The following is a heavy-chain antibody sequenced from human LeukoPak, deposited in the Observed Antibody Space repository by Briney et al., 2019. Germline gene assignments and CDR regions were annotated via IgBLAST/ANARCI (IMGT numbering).Heavy chain of an antibody. Sequence: GGSLRLSCAASGFTFSSYAMSWVRQAPGKGLEWVSAISGSGGSTYYADSVKGRFTISRDYSKNTLYLQMNSLRAEDTAVYYCAKSRVAQLPYYLDYWGQGTLVTVSS. V-gene: IGHV3-23*01. D-gene: IGHD1-7*01. J-gene: IGHJ4*02. CDR3: AKSRVAQLPYYLDY. CDR2: ISGSGGST. CDR1: GFTFSSYA.